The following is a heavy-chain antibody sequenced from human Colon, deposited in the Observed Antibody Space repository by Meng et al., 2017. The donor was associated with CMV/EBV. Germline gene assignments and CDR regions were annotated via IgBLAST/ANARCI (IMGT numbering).Heavy chain of an antibody. CDR3: AKDFTPRDFWSDNYSLNV. V-gene: IGHV3-30*02. Sequence: GGSLRLSCAASGFTFSSYGMHWVRQAPGKGLEWVAFIRYDGSNKYYADSVKGRFTISRDTSKNTLYLQMNSLRAEDTAVYYCAKDFTPRDFWSDNYSLNVWGQGNPGHRLL. J-gene: IGHJ4*01. D-gene: IGHD3-3*01. CDR2: IRYDGSNK. CDR1: GFTFSSYG.